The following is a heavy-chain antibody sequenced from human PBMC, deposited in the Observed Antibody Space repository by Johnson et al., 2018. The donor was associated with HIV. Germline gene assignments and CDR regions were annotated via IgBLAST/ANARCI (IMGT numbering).Heavy chain of an antibody. Sequence: QVQLVESGGGVVQPGRSLRLSCAASGFTFSSYAMHWVRQAPGKGLEWVAVISYDGSNKYYADSVKGRFTISRDNSKNTLYLQMNSLRGEDTAVYYCAREGLGDMLTGLAFDIWGQGTLVTVSS. J-gene: IGHJ3*02. CDR1: GFTFSSYA. V-gene: IGHV3-30*04. CDR2: ISYDGSNK. D-gene: IGHD3-9*01. CDR3: AREGLGDMLTGLAFDI.